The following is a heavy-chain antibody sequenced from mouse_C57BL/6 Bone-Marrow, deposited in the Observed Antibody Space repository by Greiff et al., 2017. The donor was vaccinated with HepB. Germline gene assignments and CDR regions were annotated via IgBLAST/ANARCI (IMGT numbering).Heavy chain of an antibody. CDR1: GYTFPSYG. Sequence: QVQLKESGAELARPGASVKLSCKASGYTFPSYGISWVKQRTGQGLEWIGEIYPRSGNTYYNEKFKGKATLTADKSSSTAYMELRSLTSEDSAVYFCARRYYGSWAYAMDYWGQGTSVTVSS. D-gene: IGHD1-1*01. V-gene: IGHV1-81*01. J-gene: IGHJ4*01. CDR2: IYPRSGNT. CDR3: ARRYYGSWAYAMDY.